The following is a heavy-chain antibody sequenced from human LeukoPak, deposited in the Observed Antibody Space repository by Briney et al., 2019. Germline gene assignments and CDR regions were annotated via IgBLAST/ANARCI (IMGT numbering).Heavy chain of an antibody. CDR1: GFTFSSYA. V-gene: IGHV3-23*01. J-gene: IGHJ5*02. Sequence: GGSLRLSCAASGFTFSSYAMSWVRQAPGKGLEWVSAISGSGGSTYYADSVKGRFTVSRDNSKNTLYLQMNSLRAEGTAVYYCAKDPSMIPNWFDPWGQGTLVTVSS. CDR2: ISGSGGST. D-gene: IGHD3-16*01. CDR3: AKDPSMIPNWFDP.